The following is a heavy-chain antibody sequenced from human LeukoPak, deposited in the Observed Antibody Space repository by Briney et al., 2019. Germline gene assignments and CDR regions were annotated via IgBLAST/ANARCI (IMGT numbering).Heavy chain of an antibody. CDR2: MIPIFGTA. J-gene: IGHJ3*02. Sequence: ASVKVSCKASGGTFSSYAISWVRQAPGQGLEWMGGMIPIFGTANYAQKFQGRVTITADESTSTAYMELSSLRSEDTAVYYCASSKKCSSTSCSIPIAFDIWGQGTMVTVSS. CDR3: ASSKKCSSTSCSIPIAFDI. D-gene: IGHD2-2*01. CDR1: GGTFSSYA. V-gene: IGHV1-69*13.